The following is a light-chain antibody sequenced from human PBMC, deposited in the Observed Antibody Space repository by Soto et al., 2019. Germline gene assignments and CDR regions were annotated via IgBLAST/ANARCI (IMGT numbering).Light chain of an antibody. Sequence: QPVLTQSPSASASLGASVKLTCTLSSGHSSYAIAWHQQQPEKGPRYLMKLNSDGSHSKGDGIPDPFSGSSSGAERYHTNACLQYEDEPDYCYQTWGHGIGVLGGGTQLTV. CDR3: QTWGHGIGV. CDR1: SGHSSYA. J-gene: IGLJ3*02. CDR2: LNSDGSH. V-gene: IGLV4-69*01.